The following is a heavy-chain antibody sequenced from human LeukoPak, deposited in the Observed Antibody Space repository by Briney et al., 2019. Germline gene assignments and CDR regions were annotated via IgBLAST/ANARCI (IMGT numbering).Heavy chain of an antibody. CDR1: GGSFSGYY. D-gene: IGHD5-18*01. J-gene: IGHJ4*02. Sequence: PSETLSLTCAVYGGSFSGYYWSWIRQPPGKGLEWIWEINHSGSTNYNPSLKSRVTISVDTSKNQFSLKLSSVTAADTAVYYCASSLRGYSYGLFDYWGQGTLVTVSS. V-gene: IGHV4-34*01. CDR3: ASSLRGYSYGLFDY. CDR2: INHSGST.